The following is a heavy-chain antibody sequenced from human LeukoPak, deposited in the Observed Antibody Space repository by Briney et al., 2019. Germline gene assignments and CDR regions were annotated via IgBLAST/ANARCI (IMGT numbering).Heavy chain of an antibody. J-gene: IGHJ4*02. Sequence: SETLSLTCTVSGGSISTSYWSWIRQPPGKGLEWIGYIYYTGTTNYNPSLKSRVTISVDTSKNQFSLKLNSVTAADTAVYYCARGPWIQLWPYFDYWGQGTLVSVSS. V-gene: IGHV4-59*01. CDR2: IYYTGTT. CDR3: ARGPWIQLWPYFDY. CDR1: GGSISTSY. D-gene: IGHD5-18*01.